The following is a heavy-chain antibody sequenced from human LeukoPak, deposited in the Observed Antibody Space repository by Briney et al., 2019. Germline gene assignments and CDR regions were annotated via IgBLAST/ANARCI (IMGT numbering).Heavy chain of an antibody. D-gene: IGHD2-2*02. CDR1: GYTFTGYY. Sequence: ASVKVSCKASGYTFTGYYMHWVRQAPGQGLEWMGRINPNSGGTNYAQKFQGRVTMTRDTSISTAYMELSRLGSDDTAVYYCARGYCSSTSCYKVNYWGQGTLVTVSS. V-gene: IGHV1-2*06. CDR2: INPNSGGT. CDR3: ARGYCSSTSCYKVNY. J-gene: IGHJ4*02.